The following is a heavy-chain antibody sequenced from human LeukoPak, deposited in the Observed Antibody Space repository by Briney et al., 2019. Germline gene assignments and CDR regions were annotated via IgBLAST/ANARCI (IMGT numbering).Heavy chain of an antibody. D-gene: IGHD5-18*01. V-gene: IGHV5-51*01. CDR1: GYSFTSYW. CDR3: ARRGEAMDPFDY. CDR2: IYPGDSDT. J-gene: IGHJ4*02. Sequence: PGESLKISCKDSGYSFTSYWIGWVRQMPGKGPEWMGIIYPGDSDTRYSPSFQGQVTISADKSINTAYLQWSSLKASDTAIYYCARRGEAMDPFDYWGQGTLVTVSS.